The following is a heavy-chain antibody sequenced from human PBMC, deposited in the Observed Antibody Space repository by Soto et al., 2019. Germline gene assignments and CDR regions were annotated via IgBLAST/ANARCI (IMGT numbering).Heavy chain of an antibody. CDR1: GFSLSTHS. CDR2: ISSSSNNI. J-gene: IGHJ4*02. V-gene: IGHV3-21*01. CDR3: ARDLTTATGAFDY. Sequence: EVQLVESGGGLVKPGGSLRLSCAASGFSLSTHSMNWVRQAPGKGLEWVSSISSSSNNIYYADSVKGRFTISRDNAKNSLFLQVNSLRDEDTAVYFCARDLTTATGAFDYWGQGTLVTVSS. D-gene: IGHD6-13*01.